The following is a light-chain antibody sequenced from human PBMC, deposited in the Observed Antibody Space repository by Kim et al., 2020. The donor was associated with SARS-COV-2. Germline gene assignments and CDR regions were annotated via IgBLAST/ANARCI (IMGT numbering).Light chain of an antibody. CDR2: EVT. CDR1: SRDIGAYNY. J-gene: IGLJ2*01. CDR3: SSYAGSNNLV. V-gene: IGLV2-8*01. Sequence: QSVTISCPGTSRDIGAYNYVSWYQQYPGKAPKLMIYEVTKRPSVVPDRFSGSKSGNTASLTVSGLQAEDEADYYCSSYAGSNNLVFGGGTKVTVL.